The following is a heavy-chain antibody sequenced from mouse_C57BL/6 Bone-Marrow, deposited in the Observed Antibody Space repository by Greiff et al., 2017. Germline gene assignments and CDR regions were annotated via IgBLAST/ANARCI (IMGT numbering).Heavy chain of an antibody. Sequence: VNVVESGAELARPGASVKLSCKASGYTFTSYGISWVKQRTGQGLAWIGVIYPKSGNTYYNGKFKGKATLTADKSSSTAYMELRSLTSVDSAVYFCARELSSYFDYWGQGTTLTVSS. D-gene: IGHD1-1*01. J-gene: IGHJ2*01. CDR1: GYTFTSYG. V-gene: IGHV1-81*01. CDR3: ARELSSYFDY. CDR2: IYPKSGNT.